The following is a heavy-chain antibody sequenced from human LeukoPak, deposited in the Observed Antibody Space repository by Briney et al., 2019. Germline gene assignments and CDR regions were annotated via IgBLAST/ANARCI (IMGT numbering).Heavy chain of an antibody. V-gene: IGHV3-30*04. CDR3: AKDSGSKVLRYFDWSPYFDY. J-gene: IGHJ4*02. CDR2: ISYDGSNK. CDR1: GFTFSSYT. Sequence: GGSLRLSCAASGFTFSSYTMHWVRQAPGKGLEWVAVISYDGSNKYYADSVKGRFTISRDNSKNTLYLQMNSLRAEDTAVYYCAKDSGSKVLRYFDWSPYFDYWGQGTLVTVSS. D-gene: IGHD3-9*01.